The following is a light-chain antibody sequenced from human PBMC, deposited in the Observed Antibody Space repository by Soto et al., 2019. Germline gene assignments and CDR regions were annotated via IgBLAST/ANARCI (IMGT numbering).Light chain of an antibody. V-gene: IGLV2-14*01. J-gene: IGLJ1*01. CDR3: SSYTSSSTLRV. CDR1: TSDVDGYNF. Sequence: QSALTQPASVSGSPGQSITISCTGTTSDVDGYNFVSWYQQHPGKAPKLMIYEDSHRPSGVSNRFSGSKSGNTASLTISGLQAEDEADYYCSSYTSSSTLRVFGTGTKLTVL. CDR2: EDS.